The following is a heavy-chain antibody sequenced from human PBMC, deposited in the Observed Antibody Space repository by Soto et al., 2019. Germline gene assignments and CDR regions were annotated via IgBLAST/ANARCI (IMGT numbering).Heavy chain of an antibody. CDR1: GFTFSSYS. V-gene: IGHV3-21*01. D-gene: IGHD3-3*01. J-gene: IGHJ4*02. Sequence: EVQLVESGGGLVKPGGSLRLSCAASGFTFSSYSMNWVRQAPGKGLEWVSSISSSSSYIYYADSVKGRFTISRDNAKNSLYLQTNSLRAEDTAVYYCARDRSRSRGRGVAPDYWGQGTLVTVSS. CDR3: ARDRSRSRGRGVAPDY. CDR2: ISSSSSYI.